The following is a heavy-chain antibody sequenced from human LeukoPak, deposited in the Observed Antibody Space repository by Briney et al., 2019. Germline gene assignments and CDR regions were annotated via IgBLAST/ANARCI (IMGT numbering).Heavy chain of an antibody. V-gene: IGHV1-2*02. J-gene: IGHJ4*02. CDR2: INPNSGGA. CDR3: ATELGYSRDFDY. Sequence: ASVKVSCKASGYTFTGYYMHWVRQAPGQGLEWMGWINPNSGGANYAQKFQGRVTMTRDTSISTAYMELSRLRSDDTAVYYCATELGYSRDFDYWGQGTLVTVSS. D-gene: IGHD3-22*01. CDR1: GYTFTGYY.